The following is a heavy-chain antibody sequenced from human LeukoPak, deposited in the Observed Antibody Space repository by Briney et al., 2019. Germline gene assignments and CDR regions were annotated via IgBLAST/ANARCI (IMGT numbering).Heavy chain of an antibody. CDR2: IYYSGST. CDR3: ARVAYSGWITAEYFQH. J-gene: IGHJ1*01. D-gene: IGHD6-19*01. V-gene: IGHV4-59*08. Sequence: SETLSLTCTVSGGSISSYYWSWIRQPPGKGLEWIGYIYYSGSTNYNPSLKSRVTISVDTSKNQFSLKLSSVTAADTAVYYCARVAYSGWITAEYFQHWGQGTLVTVSS. CDR1: GGSISSYY.